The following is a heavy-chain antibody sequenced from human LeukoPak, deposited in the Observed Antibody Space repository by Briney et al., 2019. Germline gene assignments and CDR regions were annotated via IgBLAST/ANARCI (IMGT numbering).Heavy chain of an antibody. CDR1: GFTFSTYS. Sequence: PGGSLRLSCVASGFTFSTYSMTWVRQAPGKGLEWVSSISTSSSYIYYADSVKGRFTISRHNAKKSLYLQMNSLGAEDTAVYYGARERAGVAATNNWFDPWGQGTLVTVSS. CDR2: ISTSSSYI. CDR3: ARERAGVAATNNWFDP. J-gene: IGHJ5*02. D-gene: IGHD2-15*01. V-gene: IGHV3-21*01.